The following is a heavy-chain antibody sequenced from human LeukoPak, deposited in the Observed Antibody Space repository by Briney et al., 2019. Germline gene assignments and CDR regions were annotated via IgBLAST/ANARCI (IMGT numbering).Heavy chain of an antibody. CDR2: IRYDGSNK. J-gene: IGHJ4*02. CDR3: ISPPVITSGGVTILGY. D-gene: IGHD3-16*01. Sequence: GGSLRLSCAASGFTFSSYGMHWVRQAPGKGLEWVAFIRYDGSNKYYADSVKGRFTISRDNSKNTLYLQMNSLRAEDTAVYYCISPPVITSGGVTILGYWGQGTLVTVSS. CDR1: GFTFSSYG. V-gene: IGHV3-30*02.